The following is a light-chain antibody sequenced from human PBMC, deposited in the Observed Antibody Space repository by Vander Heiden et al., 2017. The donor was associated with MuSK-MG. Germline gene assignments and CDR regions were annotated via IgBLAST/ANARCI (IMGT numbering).Light chain of an antibody. CDR3: QQYDNLSYT. V-gene: IGKV1-33*01. J-gene: IGKJ2*01. CDR1: QDISNY. Sequence: DIQMTQSPSSLSASVGDRVTLTCQASQDISNYLNWYQQKPGKAPKLLIYDASNLETGVPSRFSGSGSGTDFTFTISSLQPEDIATYYCQQYDNLSYTFGQGTKLEI. CDR2: DAS.